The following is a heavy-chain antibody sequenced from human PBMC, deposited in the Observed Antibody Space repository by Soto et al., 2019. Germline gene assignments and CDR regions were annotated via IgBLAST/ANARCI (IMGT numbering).Heavy chain of an antibody. J-gene: IGHJ4*02. CDR2: IRSKANSYTT. CDR1: GFSFSDST. V-gene: IGHV3-73*01. D-gene: IGHD6-19*01. Sequence: EVQLVESGGGLVQPGGSLKLSCETSGFSFSDSTIHWVRRASGKGLEWVGRIRSKANSYTTEYAASVKGKFTISRDDTKNTAYLQMNSLKTEDTAVYFCTSFRHAVAGTENFDYWGQGTLVTVSS. CDR3: TSFRHAVAGTENFDY.